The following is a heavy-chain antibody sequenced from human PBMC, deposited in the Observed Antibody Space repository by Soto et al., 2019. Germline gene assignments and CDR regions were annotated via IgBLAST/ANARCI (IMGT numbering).Heavy chain of an antibody. CDR1: GFTFSSYW. CDR2: IKQDGSEK. Sequence: PVGSLRLSCAASGFTFSSYWMSWVRQAPGKGLEWVANIKQDGSEKYYVDSVKGRFTISRDNAKNSLYLQMNSLRAEDTAVYYCARDFYGSGSYYTNQQHYYGMDVWGQGTTVTVSS. V-gene: IGHV3-7*01. J-gene: IGHJ6*02. CDR3: ARDFYGSGSYYTNQQHYYGMDV. D-gene: IGHD3-10*01.